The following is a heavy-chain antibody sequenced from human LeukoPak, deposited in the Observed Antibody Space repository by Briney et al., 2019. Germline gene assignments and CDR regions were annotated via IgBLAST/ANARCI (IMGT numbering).Heavy chain of an antibody. J-gene: IGHJ4*02. V-gene: IGHV4-39*01. CDR2: IYYSGST. D-gene: IGHD1-14*01. Sequence: SETLSLTCTVSGGSISSSSYYWGWIRQPPGKGLEWIGSIYYSGSTYYNPSLKSRVTISVDTSKNQFSLKLSSVTAADTAEYYCARHFSFTGSEPDYWGQGTLVTVSS. CDR1: GGSISSSSYY. CDR3: ARHFSFTGSEPDY.